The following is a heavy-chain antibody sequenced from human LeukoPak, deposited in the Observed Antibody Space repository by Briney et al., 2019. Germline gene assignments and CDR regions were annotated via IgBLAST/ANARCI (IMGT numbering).Heavy chain of an antibody. D-gene: IGHD3-10*01. CDR1: GFTFSSYA. CDR3: ARNYGSGSYTPMFLDY. Sequence: PGRSLRLSCAASGFTFSSYAMHWVRQAPGKGLEWVAVISYDGSNKYYADSVKGRFTISRDNSKNTLYLQMNSLRAEDTAVYYCARNYGSGSYTPMFLDYWGQGTLVTVSS. CDR2: ISYDGSNK. V-gene: IGHV3-30-3*01. J-gene: IGHJ4*02.